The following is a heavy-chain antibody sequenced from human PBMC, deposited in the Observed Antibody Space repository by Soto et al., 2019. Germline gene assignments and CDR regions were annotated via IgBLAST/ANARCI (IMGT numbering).Heavy chain of an antibody. CDR2: LHHTWAT. D-gene: IGHD5-18*01. Sequence: LSLTCTVTGGSLTRRNHYLGWVRQPPRKGLEWVASLHHTWATYYNPSLRARITMSVDTSNNRFSLSLTSVTAADTATYFCSTYSYDDHIRGYHDSWGQGTLVTVSS. V-gene: IGHV4-39*01. J-gene: IGHJ4*02. CDR1: GGSLTRRNHY. CDR3: STYSYDDHIRGYHDS.